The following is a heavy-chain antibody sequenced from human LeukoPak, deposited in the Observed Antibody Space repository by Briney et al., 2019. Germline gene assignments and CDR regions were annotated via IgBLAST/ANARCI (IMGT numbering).Heavy chain of an antibody. J-gene: IGHJ4*02. CDR3: ASGTQSYYYGSGSYRY. CDR1: GYTFTSNY. CDR2: ISPSGGST. Sequence: ASVKVSCKAFGYTFTSNYMHWVRQAPGQGPEWMGVISPSGGSTTYAQKFQGRVTLTRDMSTSTDYLELSSLRSEDTAVYYCASGTQSYYYGSGSYRYWGQGTLVTVSS. V-gene: IGHV1-46*01. D-gene: IGHD3-10*01.